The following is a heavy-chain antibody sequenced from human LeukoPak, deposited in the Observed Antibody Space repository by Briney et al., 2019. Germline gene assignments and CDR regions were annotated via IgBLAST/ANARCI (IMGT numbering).Heavy chain of an antibody. CDR3: ARTFYGSGSYVDY. CDR2: IYHSGST. J-gene: IGHJ4*02. Sequence: PSETLPLTCAVSGNSISSGYYWGWIRQPPGKGLEWIGTIYHSGSTYYNPSLKSRVTMSVDTSKNQFSLKLTSVTAADTAVYYCARTFYGSGSYVDYWGQGTLVTVSS. D-gene: IGHD3-10*01. CDR1: GNSISSGYY. V-gene: IGHV4-38-2*01.